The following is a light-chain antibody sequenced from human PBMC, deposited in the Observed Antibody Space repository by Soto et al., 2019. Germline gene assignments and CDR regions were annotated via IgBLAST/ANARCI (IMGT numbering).Light chain of an antibody. CDR1: SSDVGAYNY. Sequence: QSALTQPPSASGSPGQSVTISCTGTSSDVGAYNYVSWYQQHPGKAPKLMIYDVFKRPSGVPDRFSGSKSGNTASLTISGLQTEDEADYYCCSYKSGSSLVFGGGTKLTVL. J-gene: IGLJ2*01. V-gene: IGLV2-8*01. CDR3: CSYKSGSSLV. CDR2: DVF.